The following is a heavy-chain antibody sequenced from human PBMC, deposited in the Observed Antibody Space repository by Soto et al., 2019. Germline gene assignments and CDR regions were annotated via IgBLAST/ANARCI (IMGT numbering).Heavy chain of an antibody. CDR3: TLLGGMITMVRGAIFYYYMDV. D-gene: IGHD3-10*01. CDR2: INWNGGST. V-gene: IGHV3-20*01. J-gene: IGHJ6*03. CDR1: GFTFDDYG. Sequence: GGSLRLSCAASGFTFDDYGMSWVRQAPGKGLEWVSGINWNGGSTGYADSVKGRFTISRDNAKNSLYLQMNSLRAEDTALYLITLLGGMITMVRGAIFYYYMDVWGKGTTVTVSS.